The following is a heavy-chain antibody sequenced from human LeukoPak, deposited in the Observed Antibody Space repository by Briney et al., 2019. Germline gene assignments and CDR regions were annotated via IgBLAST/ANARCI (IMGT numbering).Heavy chain of an antibody. CDR1: GFTFSNYG. V-gene: IGHV3-33*01. CDR2: IWYDGSNK. CDR3: ARVPYCSSTGCYGLDY. J-gene: IGHJ4*02. D-gene: IGHD2-2*01. Sequence: TGRSLRLSCAASGFTFSNYGMHWVRQAPGKGLEWVAVIWYDGSNKYYADSVKGRLTISRDTSKNTLFLQMNSLRAEDTALYYCARVPYCSSTGCYGLDYWGQGTLVTVSS.